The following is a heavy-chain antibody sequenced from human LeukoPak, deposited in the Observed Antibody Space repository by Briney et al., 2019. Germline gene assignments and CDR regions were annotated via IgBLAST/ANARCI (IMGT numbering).Heavy chain of an antibody. D-gene: IGHD6-19*01. J-gene: IGHJ4*02. V-gene: IGHV4-38-2*02. CDR3: ASGIAVAGLDPFDY. Sequence: PSETLSLTCTVSGYSISSGYYWGWIRQPPGKWLEWIGSIYHSGSTYYNPSLKSRVTISVDTSKNQFSLKLSSVTAADTAVYYCASGIAVAGLDPFDYWGQGTLVTVSS. CDR1: GYSISSGYY. CDR2: IYHSGST.